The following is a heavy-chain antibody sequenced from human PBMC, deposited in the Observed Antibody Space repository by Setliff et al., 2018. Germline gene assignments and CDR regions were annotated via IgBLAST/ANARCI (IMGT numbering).Heavy chain of an antibody. V-gene: IGHV1-69*13. CDR3: ARDTRDKYDSSGYYLSLDS. D-gene: IGHD3-22*01. Sequence: SVKVSCKASGGTFSGYAFSWVRQAPGEGLEWLGGITPIFETAHYAEKFQDRVTITADEVARTAYMELSTLRSEDTAVYYCARDTRDKYDSSGYYLSLDSWGQGSLVTVSS. CDR1: GGTFSGYA. CDR2: ITPIFETA. J-gene: IGHJ4*02.